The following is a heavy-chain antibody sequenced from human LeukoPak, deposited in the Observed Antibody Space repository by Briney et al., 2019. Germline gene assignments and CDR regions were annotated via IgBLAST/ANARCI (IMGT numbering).Heavy chain of an antibody. J-gene: IGHJ4*02. CDR1: GFTFSSYG. CDR3: AKDRGSSTEFDY. D-gene: IGHD6-6*01. V-gene: IGHV3-30*02. Sequence: GGSLRLSCAASGFTFSSYGMHWVRQAPGKGLEWVAFIRYDGSNKYYADFVKGRFTISRDNSKNTLYLQMNSLRAEDTAVYYCAKDRGSSTEFDYWGQGTLVTVSS. CDR2: IRYDGSNK.